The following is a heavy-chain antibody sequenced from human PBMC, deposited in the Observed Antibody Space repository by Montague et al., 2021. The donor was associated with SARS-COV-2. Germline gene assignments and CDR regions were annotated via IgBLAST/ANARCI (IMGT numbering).Heavy chain of an antibody. J-gene: IGHJ5*02. CDR3: ARGPRVVAATLWFDP. CDR2: LKENGSEK. V-gene: IGHV3-7*04. Sequence: SLRLSCAASGFTFTSYWMAWVRQAPGKGLEWVASLKENGSEKYILDSVKVRFTISRDNAKDSLYLQMNSLRAEDTAVYYCARGPRVVAATLWFDPWGQGTQVTVSS. D-gene: IGHD2-15*01. CDR1: GFTFTSYW.